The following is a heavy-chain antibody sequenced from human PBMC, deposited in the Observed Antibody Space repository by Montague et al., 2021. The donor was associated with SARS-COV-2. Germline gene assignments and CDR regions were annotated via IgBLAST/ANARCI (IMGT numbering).Heavy chain of an antibody. CDR3: ARHREGVDFYYFYGMDV. V-gene: IGHV5-51*01. CDR2: IYPGDSDT. J-gene: IGHJ6*02. Sequence: QPGAEVKKPGESLKISCKGSGYSFSNYWIGWVRQMPGKGLEWVGLIYPGDSDTRYSPSFQGQVTISADTSISTAYLQWSSLKASDTAMYYCARHREGVDFYYFYGMDVWGQGTTVTVSS. D-gene: IGHD3/OR15-3a*01. CDR1: GYSFSNYW.